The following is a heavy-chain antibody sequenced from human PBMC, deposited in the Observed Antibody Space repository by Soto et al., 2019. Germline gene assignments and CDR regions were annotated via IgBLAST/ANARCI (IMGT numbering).Heavy chain of an antibody. CDR3: ARLLDYDFWSGSYGPHYYYMDV. CDR2: IYYSGST. J-gene: IGHJ6*03. V-gene: IGHV4-31*03. D-gene: IGHD3-3*01. CDR1: GGSISSGGYY. Sequence: PSETLSLTCTVSGGSISSGGYYWSWIRQHPGKGLEWIGYIYYSGSTYYNPSLKSRVTISVDTSKNQFSLKLSSVTAADTAVYYCARLLDYDFWSGSYGPHYYYMDVWGKGTAVTVSS.